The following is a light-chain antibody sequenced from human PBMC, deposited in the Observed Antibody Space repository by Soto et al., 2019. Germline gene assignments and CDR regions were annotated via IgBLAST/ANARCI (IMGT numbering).Light chain of an antibody. Sequence: EIVLTQSPGTLSLSPGEGATLSCRASQSVSTSYLAWYQQRPGQAPRLLIYGASNRATGVPDRFSGSGSGTDFTLTISRLEREDFAVYFCQQSVSSPFTFGPGTKVDIK. J-gene: IGKJ3*01. V-gene: IGKV3-20*01. CDR3: QQSVSSPFT. CDR1: QSVSTSY. CDR2: GAS.